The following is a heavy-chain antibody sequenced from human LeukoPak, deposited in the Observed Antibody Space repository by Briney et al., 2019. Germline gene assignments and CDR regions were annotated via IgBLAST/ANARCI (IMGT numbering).Heavy chain of an antibody. CDR2: IIPIFGTA. J-gene: IGHJ4*02. Sequence: SVKVSCKASGGTFSSYAISWVRQAPGQGLEWMGGIIPIFGTANYAQKFQGRVTITADESTSTAYMELSRLRSEDTAVYYCARGGWLRLRYFDYWGQGTLVTVSS. V-gene: IGHV1-69*13. CDR3: ARGGWLRLRYFDY. CDR1: GGTFSSYA. D-gene: IGHD5-12*01.